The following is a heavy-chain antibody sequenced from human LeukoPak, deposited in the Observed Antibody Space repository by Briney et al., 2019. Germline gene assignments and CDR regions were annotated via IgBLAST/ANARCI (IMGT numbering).Heavy chain of an antibody. Sequence: PGGSLRLSCAASGFTFSNYAMHWVRQAPCKGLEWVAIISSDGSDKYYADSVKGRFTISRDNSKNTLYLQMNSLRAEDTAVYYCAKDPEGIVVVPAAIDYWGQGTLVTVSS. D-gene: IGHD2-2*01. CDR2: ISSDGSDK. CDR3: AKDPEGIVVVPAAIDY. V-gene: IGHV3-30*04. CDR1: GFTFSNYA. J-gene: IGHJ4*02.